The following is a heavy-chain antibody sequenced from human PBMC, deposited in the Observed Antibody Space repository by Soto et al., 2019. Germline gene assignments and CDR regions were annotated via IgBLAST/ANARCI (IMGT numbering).Heavy chain of an antibody. J-gene: IGHJ3*02. V-gene: IGHV3-23*01. CDR1: GFTFSSYA. CDR2: FRGSGDGT. CDR3: AKGPDPGAFDI. Sequence: LRLSCAASGFTFSSYAMSWVRQAPGKGLEWVSTFRGSGDGTYYADSVKGRFTVSRDNSNNQLYLQMNGLRAEDTAVYYCAKGPDPGAFDIWGQGTMVTVSS. D-gene: IGHD3-10*01.